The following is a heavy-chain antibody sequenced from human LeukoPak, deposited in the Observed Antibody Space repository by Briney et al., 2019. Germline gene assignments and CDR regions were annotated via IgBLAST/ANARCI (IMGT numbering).Heavy chain of an antibody. J-gene: IGHJ5*02. D-gene: IGHD3-3*01. CDR2: IYYSGST. V-gene: IGHV4-39*01. CDR1: GFTFSSYW. Sequence: KTGGSLRLSCAASGFTFSSYWMSWVRQPPGKGLEWIGSIYYSGSTYYNPSLKSRVTISVDTSKNQFSLKLSSVTAADTAVYYCARHLNDFWSGYRYNWFDPWGQGTLVTVSS. CDR3: ARHLNDFWSGYRYNWFDP.